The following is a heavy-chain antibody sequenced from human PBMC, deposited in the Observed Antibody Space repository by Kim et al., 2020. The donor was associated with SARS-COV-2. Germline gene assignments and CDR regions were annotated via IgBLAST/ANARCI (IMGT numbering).Heavy chain of an antibody. CDR3: ARDPDYSNYELDY. Sequence: GGSLRLSCTASGFSFSNYWMTWVRQAPGKGLESVANIKPDGSGRYYLVSVKGRFIISRDNANNLLYLQMNSLRVEDTAIYYCARDPDYSNYELDYWGQGTLVNVSS. J-gene: IGHJ4*02. CDR2: IKPDGSGR. D-gene: IGHD4-4*01. V-gene: IGHV3-7*01. CDR1: GFSFSNYW.